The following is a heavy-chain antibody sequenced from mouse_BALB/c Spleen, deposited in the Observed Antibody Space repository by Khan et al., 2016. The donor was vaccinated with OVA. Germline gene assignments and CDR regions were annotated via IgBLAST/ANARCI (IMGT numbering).Heavy chain of an antibody. CDR1: GFTLSTYG. Sequence: EVQLVESGGDLVKPGGSLKLSCAASGFTLSTYGMSWVCQAPDKRLEWVATVSTGGSYTYYPDSVKGRFTISRDNAKNTLYLQMSGLRSEDTAMFCCTRLAYYYDSEGFAYWGQGTLVTVSA. V-gene: IGHV5-6*01. CDR2: VSTGGSYT. CDR3: TRLAYYYDSEGFAY. D-gene: IGHD1-1*01. J-gene: IGHJ3*01.